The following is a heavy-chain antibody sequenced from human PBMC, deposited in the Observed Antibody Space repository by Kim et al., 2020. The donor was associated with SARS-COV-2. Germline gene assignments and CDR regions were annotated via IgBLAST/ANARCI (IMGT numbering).Heavy chain of an antibody. J-gene: IGHJ5*02. Sequence: ASVKVSCKASGYTFVNYGITWVRQAPGQGLEWVGWMYNGNTNYAQTLQGRATMTTDTSTNTAYVELTSLRSDGTAVSFCSRVPPPTCVGCNWFDPGGQGTLLTV. CDR2: MYNGNT. CDR3: SRVPPPTCVGCNWFDP. CDR1: GYTFVNYG. V-gene: IGHV1-18*01. D-gene: IGHD2-8*01.